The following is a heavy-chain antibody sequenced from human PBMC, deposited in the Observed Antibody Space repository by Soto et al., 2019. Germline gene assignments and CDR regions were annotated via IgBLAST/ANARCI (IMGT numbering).Heavy chain of an antibody. CDR1: GFTFSSYS. V-gene: IGHV3-21*01. Sequence: GGSLRLSCAASGFTFSSYSMNWVRQAPGKGLEWVSSISSSSSYIYYADSVKGRFTISRDNAKNSLYLQMNSLRAEDTAVYYCARTDTRPVLRYFDGPIDVWGQGTTVTVSS. CDR3: ARTDTRPVLRYFDGPIDV. D-gene: IGHD3-9*01. J-gene: IGHJ6*02. CDR2: ISSSSSYI.